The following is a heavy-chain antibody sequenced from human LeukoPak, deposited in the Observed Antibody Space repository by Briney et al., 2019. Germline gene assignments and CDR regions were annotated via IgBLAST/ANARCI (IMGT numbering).Heavy chain of an antibody. V-gene: IGHV3-7*01. D-gene: IGHD2-15*01. CDR3: ARGDIVVVVAADAFDI. CDR2: IKQDGSEK. CDR1: GFTFDDYG. Sequence: PGGSLRLSCAASGFTFDDYGMSWVRQAPGKGLEWVANIKQDGSEKYYVDSVKGRFTISRDNAKNSLYLQMNSLRAEDTAVYYCARGDIVVVVAADAFDIWGQGTMVTVSS. J-gene: IGHJ3*02.